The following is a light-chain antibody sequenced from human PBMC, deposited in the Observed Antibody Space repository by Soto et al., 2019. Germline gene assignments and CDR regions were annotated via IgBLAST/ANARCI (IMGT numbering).Light chain of an antibody. V-gene: IGLV1-47*01. CDR2: RNN. CDR3: AAWDDSLSGWV. J-gene: IGLJ3*02. Sequence: LTQPPSASGTPGQRVTISCSGSSSNIGSNYVYWYRQLPGTAPKLLIYRNNQRPSGVPDRFSGSKSGTSASLAISGLRSEDEADYYCAAWDDSLSGWVFGGGTKLTVL. CDR1: SSNIGSNY.